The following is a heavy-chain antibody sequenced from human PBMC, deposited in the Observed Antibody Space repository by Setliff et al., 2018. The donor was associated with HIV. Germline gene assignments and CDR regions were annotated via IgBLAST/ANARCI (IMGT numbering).Heavy chain of an antibody. Sequence: SVKVSCKASGGTFSSYAISWVRQAPGQGLEWMGGIIPIFGTANYAQKFQGRVTITTDESTSTAYMELSSLRSEDTVVYYCARDRGEVAMVRGAHDAFDIWGQGTMVTVSS. CDR2: IIPIFGTA. D-gene: IGHD3-10*01. CDR1: GGTFSSYA. CDR3: ARDRGEVAMVRGAHDAFDI. V-gene: IGHV1-69*05. J-gene: IGHJ3*02.